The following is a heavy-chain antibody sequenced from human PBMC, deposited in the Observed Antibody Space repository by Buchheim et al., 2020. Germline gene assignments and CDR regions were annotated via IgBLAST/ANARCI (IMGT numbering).Heavy chain of an antibody. Sequence: EMQLVESGGALVQPGGSLRLSCAASGFTFSNYWMSWVRQAPGKGLEWVANIKQDGSEGYFGDSVKGQFSISRDNAKNSLCLQMNSLRAEDTAVYYCARDANGYNPGEGFYLDYWGQGTL. CDR3: ARDANGYNPGEGFYLDY. J-gene: IGHJ4*02. CDR1: GFTFSNYW. CDR2: IKQDGSEG. D-gene: IGHD5-24*01. V-gene: IGHV3-7*01.